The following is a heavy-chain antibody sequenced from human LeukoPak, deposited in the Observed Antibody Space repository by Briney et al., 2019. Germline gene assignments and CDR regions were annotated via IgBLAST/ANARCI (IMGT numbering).Heavy chain of an antibody. J-gene: IGHJ4*02. D-gene: IGHD3-22*01. CDR3: TRDWSHDSSGYTFDY. CDR2: IRSKAYGGTT. V-gene: IGHV3-49*04. Sequence: GGSLRLSCTASGFTFGDYAMSWVRQAPGKGLEWVGFIRSKAYGGTTEYAASVKGRFTISRDDSKSIAYLQMNSLKTEDTAVYYCTRDWSHDSSGYTFDYWGQGTLVTVSS. CDR1: GFTFGDYA.